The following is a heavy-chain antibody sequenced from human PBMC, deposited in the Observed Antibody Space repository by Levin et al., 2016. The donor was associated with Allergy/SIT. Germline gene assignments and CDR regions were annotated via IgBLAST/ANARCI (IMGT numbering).Heavy chain of an antibody. Sequence: SETLSLTCTVSGGSISSSSYYWGWIRQPPGKGLEWIGSIYYSGSTYYNPSLKSRVTISVDTSKNQFSLKLSSVTAADTAVYYCARHRAIDSYYDFWSGYYTGGGMDVWGKGTTVTVSS. D-gene: IGHD3-3*01. CDR2: IYYSGST. CDR1: GGSISSSSYY. V-gene: IGHV4-39*01. CDR3: ARHRAIDSYYDFWSGYYTGGGMDV. J-gene: IGHJ6*04.